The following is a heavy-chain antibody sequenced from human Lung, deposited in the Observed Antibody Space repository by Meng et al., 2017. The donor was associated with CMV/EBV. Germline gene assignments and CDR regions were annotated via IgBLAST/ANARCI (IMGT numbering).Heavy chain of an antibody. CDR2: VNPVSDDT. D-gene: IGHD6-19*01. V-gene: IGHV1-2*06. J-gene: IGHJ4*01. Sequence: VQLVQAGAEVKRPGASVNISCQASGYTFSGFYMNWARRAPGHGLEWLGRVNPVSDDTHYAQKFVGRLTVTRGATINTAFMELTSLRPDDTAVYYCAKSSDNGWSSWGPGTLVTVSS. CDR1: GYTFSGFY. CDR3: AKSSDNGWSS.